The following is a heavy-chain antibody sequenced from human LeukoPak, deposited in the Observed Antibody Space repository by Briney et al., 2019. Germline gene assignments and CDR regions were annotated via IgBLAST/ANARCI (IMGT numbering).Heavy chain of an antibody. D-gene: IGHD3-10*01. CDR1: GGSIGSGGYY. Sequence: SQTLSLTCTVSGGSIGSGGYYWSWIRQHPGKGLEWIGYIYYSGSTYYNPSLKSRVTISVDTSKNQFSLKLSSVTAADTAVYYCARDGRGVFDYWGQGTLVTVSS. CDR2: IYYSGST. CDR3: ARDGRGVFDY. V-gene: IGHV4-31*03. J-gene: IGHJ4*02.